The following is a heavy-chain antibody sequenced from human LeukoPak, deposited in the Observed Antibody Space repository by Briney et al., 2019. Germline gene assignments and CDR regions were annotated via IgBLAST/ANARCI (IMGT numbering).Heavy chain of an antibody. J-gene: IGHJ4*02. V-gene: IGHV3-30*03. CDR2: ISYDGSNK. CDR3: ARDPDTRDYFDY. Sequence: GGSLRLSCAASGFTFSSYGMHWVRQAPGKGLEWVAVISYDGSNKYYADSVKGRFTISRDNSKNTLYLQMNSLRADDTAVYYCARDPDTRDYFDYWGQGTLVTVSS. D-gene: IGHD2-2*01. CDR1: GFTFSSYG.